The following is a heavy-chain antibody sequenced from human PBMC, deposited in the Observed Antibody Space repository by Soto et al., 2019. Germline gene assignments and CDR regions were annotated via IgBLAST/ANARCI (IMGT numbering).Heavy chain of an antibody. CDR2: ISGSGGST. V-gene: IGHV3-23*01. Sequence: PGGSLSLSCAASGFTFSSYAMSWVRQAPGKGLEWVSAISGSGGSTYYADSVKGRFTISRDNSKNTLYLQMNSLRAEDTAVYYCAKGFNYYDSSGYYRIWGQGTLVTVSS. D-gene: IGHD3-22*01. J-gene: IGHJ4*02. CDR3: AKGFNYYDSSGYYRI. CDR1: GFTFSSYA.